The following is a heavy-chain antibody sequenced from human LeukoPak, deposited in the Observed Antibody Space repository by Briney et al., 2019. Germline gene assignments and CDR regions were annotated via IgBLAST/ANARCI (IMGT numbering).Heavy chain of an antibody. CDR3: AKTGGPWD. V-gene: IGHV3-53*01. Sequence: GGSLRLSCAATGFTVSNSFMTWVRQAPGKGLEWVSVIYSGGDTYYTDSVKGRFTISRDSTKNTLFLQMNSLRADDTAVYYCAKTGGPWDWGQGTLVTVSS. J-gene: IGHJ4*02. CDR1: GFTVSNSF. D-gene: IGHD7-27*01. CDR2: IYSGGDT.